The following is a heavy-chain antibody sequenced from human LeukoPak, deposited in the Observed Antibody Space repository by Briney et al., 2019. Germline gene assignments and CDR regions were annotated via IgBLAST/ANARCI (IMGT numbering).Heavy chain of an antibody. Sequence: SETLSLTCAVYGGSFSGYYWSWIRQPPGKGLEWIGEINHGGSTNYNPSLKSRVTILVDTSKNQSSLKLSTVTAADTAVFYCARVRRLRGYSYGWSGAYYFDYWGQGTLVTVSS. CDR1: GGSFSGYY. V-gene: IGHV4-34*01. CDR2: INHGGST. D-gene: IGHD5-18*01. J-gene: IGHJ4*02. CDR3: ARVRRLRGYSYGWSGAYYFDY.